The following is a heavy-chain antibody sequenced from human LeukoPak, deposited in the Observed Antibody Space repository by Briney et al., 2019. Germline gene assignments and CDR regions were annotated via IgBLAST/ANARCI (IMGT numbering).Heavy chain of an antibody. V-gene: IGHV4-4*09. CDR1: GVSIIDHD. CDR2: IYTSGST. D-gene: IGHD7-27*01. Sequence: PSETLSLTCPVSGVSIIDHDWSWIRQPPGKGLEWIGNIYTSGSTYFNPSFKSRVAISVDTSKNQFSLNLTSVTAADTAMFYCARLKPHYLGTFDSWGQGALVTVSS. J-gene: IGHJ4*02. CDR3: ARLKPHYLGTFDS.